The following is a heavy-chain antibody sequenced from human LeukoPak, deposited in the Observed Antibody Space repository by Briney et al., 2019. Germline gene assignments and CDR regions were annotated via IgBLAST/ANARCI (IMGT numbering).Heavy chain of an antibody. V-gene: IGHV4-39*07. J-gene: IGHJ6*03. Sequence: SETLSLTCTVSGGSISSSSYYWGWIRQPPGKGLEWIGSIYYSGSTYYNPSLKSRVTISVDTSKNQFSLKLSSVTAADTAVYYCARAAVSYYYYYVDVWGKGTTVTVSS. D-gene: IGHD6-13*01. CDR3: ARAAVSYYYYYVDV. CDR1: GGSISSSSYY. CDR2: IYYSGST.